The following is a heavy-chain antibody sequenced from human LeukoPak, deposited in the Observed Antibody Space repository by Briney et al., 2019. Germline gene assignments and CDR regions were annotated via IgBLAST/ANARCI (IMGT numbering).Heavy chain of an antibody. CDR2: INHSGST. Sequence: SETLSLTCAVYGGSFSGCYWSWIRQPPGKGLEWIGEINHSGSTNYNPSLKSRVTISVDTSKNQFSLKLSSVTAADTAVYYCARGAGMITFGGNPWKSWTDYWGQGTLVTVSS. J-gene: IGHJ4*02. V-gene: IGHV4-34*01. CDR1: GGSFSGCY. D-gene: IGHD3-16*01. CDR3: ARGAGMITFGGNPWKSWTDY.